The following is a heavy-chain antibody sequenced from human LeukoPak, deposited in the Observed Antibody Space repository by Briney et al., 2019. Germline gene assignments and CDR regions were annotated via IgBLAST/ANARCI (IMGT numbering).Heavy chain of an antibody. CDR2: IYTSGTT. V-gene: IGHV4-61*09. CDR1: GGSINSGSFY. J-gene: IGHJ4*02. CDR3: ARCTSTSCYNFDY. Sequence: PSQTLSLTCTVSGGSINSGSFYWNWIRQSAGKGLEWIGHIYTSGTTNCNPSLKGRVTISLDTSKNQFSLKLNSVTVADTAVYYCARCTSTSCYNFDYWGQGALVTVSS. D-gene: IGHD2-2*02.